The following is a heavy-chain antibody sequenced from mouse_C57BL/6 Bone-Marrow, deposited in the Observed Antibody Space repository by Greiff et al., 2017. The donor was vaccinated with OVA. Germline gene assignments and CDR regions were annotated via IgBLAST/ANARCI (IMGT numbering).Heavy chain of an antibody. J-gene: IGHJ2*01. Sequence: EVKLVESGGGLVKPGGSLKLSCAASGFTFSSYTMSWVRQTPEKRLEWVATISGGGGNTYYPDSVKGRLTISRDNAKNTLYLQMSSLRSEDTALYYCARQIYYDYWGQGTTLTVSS. CDR1: GFTFSSYT. V-gene: IGHV5-9*01. CDR2: ISGGGGNT. CDR3: ARQIYYDY.